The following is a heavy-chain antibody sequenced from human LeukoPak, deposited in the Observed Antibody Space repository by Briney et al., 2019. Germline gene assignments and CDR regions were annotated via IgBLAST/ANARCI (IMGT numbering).Heavy chain of an antibody. CDR3: ARAPSEVGGYPEYFRH. CDR2: IKSDGKT. CDR1: GFTFSRYW. Sequence: GGSLRLSCEASGFTFSRYWMHWVCHAPGKGLVWVSRIKSDGKTNYADSVKGRFTISRDNAKNTVSLQMDSLRAEDTGVYYCARAPSEVGGYPEYFRHWGQGTLVTVSS. V-gene: IGHV3-74*01. D-gene: IGHD2-15*01. J-gene: IGHJ1*01.